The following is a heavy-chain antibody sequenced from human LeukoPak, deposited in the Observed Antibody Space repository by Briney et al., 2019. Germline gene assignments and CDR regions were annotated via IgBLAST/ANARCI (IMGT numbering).Heavy chain of an antibody. J-gene: IGHJ6*03. D-gene: IGHD3-3*01. Sequence: PSETLSLTCAVYGGSFSGYYWSWIRQPPGKGLEWIGEINHSGSTNYNPSLKSRVTISVDTSENQFSLKLSSVTAADTAVYYCARYPLDYDFWSGYLSGYMDDWGKGTTVTVSS. CDR3: ARYPLDYDFWSGYLSGYMDD. V-gene: IGHV4-34*01. CDR2: INHSGST. CDR1: GGSFSGYY.